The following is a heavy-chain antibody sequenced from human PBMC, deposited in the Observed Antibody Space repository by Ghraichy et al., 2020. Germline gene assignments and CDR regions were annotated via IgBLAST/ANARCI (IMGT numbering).Heavy chain of an antibody. J-gene: IGHJ3*02. V-gene: IGHV3-43*02. Sequence: LSLTCAASGFTFDDYAMHWVRQAPGKGLEWVSLISGDGGSTYYADSVKGRFTISRDNSKNSLYLQMNSLRTEDTALYYCAKDALFLSLTGHDAFDIWGQGTMVTVSS. CDR2: ISGDGGST. CDR3: AKDALFLSLTGHDAFDI. D-gene: IGHD2-21*01. CDR1: GFTFDDYA.